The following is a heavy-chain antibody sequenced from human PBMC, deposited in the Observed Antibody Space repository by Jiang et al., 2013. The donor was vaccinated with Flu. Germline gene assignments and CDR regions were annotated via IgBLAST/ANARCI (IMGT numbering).Heavy chain of an antibody. V-gene: IGHV1-69*01. CDR1: GGTFSSYI. J-gene: IGHJ5*02. D-gene: IGHD5-18*01. CDR3: ASSRIHEHSKSWHNWFDP. CDR2: FIPLFDTA. Sequence: SGAEVKKPGSSVKVSCKASGGTFSSYIINWVRQAPGQGLEWMGGFIPLFDTATYTQKFQGRVTITADESTSTAYMELSSLRYEDTAVYYCASSRIHEHSKSWHNWFDPWGQGTLVTVSS.